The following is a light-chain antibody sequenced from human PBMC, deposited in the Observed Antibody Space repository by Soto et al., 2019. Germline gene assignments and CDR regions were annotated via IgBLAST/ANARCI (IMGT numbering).Light chain of an antibody. CDR1: QGISSL. Sequence: DIQMTQSPSSVSASVGDRVTITCRASQGISSLLAWYQQKPGKAPKLLIYYASNLENGVPSRFSRSGSGPDFTLTISSLEPEVFAIYLCQRADISPWTCGQGNEV. V-gene: IGKV1D-12*01. CDR3: QRADISPWT. CDR2: YAS. J-gene: IGKJ1*01.